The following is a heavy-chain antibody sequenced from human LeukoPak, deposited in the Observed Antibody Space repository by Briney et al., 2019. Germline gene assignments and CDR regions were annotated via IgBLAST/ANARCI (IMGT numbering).Heavy chain of an antibody. CDR3: TTERIMITFGGVIVYYFDY. V-gene: IGHV3-15*07. D-gene: IGHD3-16*02. CDR1: GFTFTNAW. Sequence: GGSLRLSCAASGFTFTNAWMNWVRQAPGKGLEWVGRIKSKADGETIDYAAPVKGRFTISGDDSKNTLYLQMNSLKTEDTAVYYCTTERIMITFGGVIVYYFDYWGQGTLVTVSS. J-gene: IGHJ4*02. CDR2: IKSKADGETI.